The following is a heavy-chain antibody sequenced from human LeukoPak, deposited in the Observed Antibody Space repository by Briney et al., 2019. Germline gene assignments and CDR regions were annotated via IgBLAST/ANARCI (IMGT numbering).Heavy chain of an antibody. Sequence: PGGSLRLSCAASGFTFSSYAMRWVRQAPGKGLERVAVISYDGSNKYYADSVKGRFTISRDNSKNTLYLQMNSLRAEDTAVYYCAKDTPSYYDFFSGYNYWGQGTLVTVSS. D-gene: IGHD3-3*01. CDR3: AKDTPSYYDFFSGYNY. CDR1: GFTFSSYA. V-gene: IGHV3-30-3*01. J-gene: IGHJ4*02. CDR2: ISYDGSNK.